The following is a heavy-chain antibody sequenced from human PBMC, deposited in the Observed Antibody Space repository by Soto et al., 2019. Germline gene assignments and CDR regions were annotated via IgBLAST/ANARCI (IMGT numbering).Heavy chain of an antibody. CDR1: GGSISSGGYY. CDR3: ARDTMVRGVDY. Sequence: QVQLQESGPGLVKPSQTLSLTCTVSGGSISSGGYYWSWIRQHPGKGLEWIGYIYYSGSTYYNPSLKRRVTISVDTSKNQFALKLSSVTAADTAVYYGARDTMVRGVDYWGQGTLVTVAS. CDR2: IYYSGST. J-gene: IGHJ4*02. D-gene: IGHD3-10*01. V-gene: IGHV4-31*03.